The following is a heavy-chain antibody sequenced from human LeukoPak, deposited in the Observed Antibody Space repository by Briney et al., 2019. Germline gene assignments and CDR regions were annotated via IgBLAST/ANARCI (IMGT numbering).Heavy chain of an antibody. CDR3: AKAYYDSSGYYSYYFDY. CDR1: GFTFSSYA. V-gene: IGHV3-23*01. J-gene: IGHJ4*02. D-gene: IGHD3-22*01. CDR2: ISGSGGST. Sequence: PGGSLRLSCAASGFTFSSYAMSWVRQAPGKGLEWVSAISGSGGSTYYADSVKGRFTISRDNAKNSLYLQMNSLRAEDTALYYCAKAYYDSSGYYSYYFDYWGQGTLVTVSS.